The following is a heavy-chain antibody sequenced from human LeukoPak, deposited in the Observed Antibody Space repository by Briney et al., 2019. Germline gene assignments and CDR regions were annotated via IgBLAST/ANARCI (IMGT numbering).Heavy chain of an antibody. D-gene: IGHD6-6*01. CDR2: IYPGDSDT. Sequence: GESLQISCKGSGYTFTTYWIAWVRQMPGKGLEWMGIIYPGDSDTRYSPSFQGQVTISADKSISTAYLQWSSLKASDTAMYYCARSIAVRPKDAFDIWGQGTMVTVSS. V-gene: IGHV5-51*01. CDR1: GYTFTTYW. CDR3: ARSIAVRPKDAFDI. J-gene: IGHJ3*02.